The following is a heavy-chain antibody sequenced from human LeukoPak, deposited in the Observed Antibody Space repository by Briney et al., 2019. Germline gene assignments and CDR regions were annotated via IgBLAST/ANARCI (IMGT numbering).Heavy chain of an antibody. J-gene: IGHJ4*02. Sequence: ASVKVSCKASGYTFTNHGITWVRQAPGQGLEWMGWISAHDGNTNYAQKLQGRVTMTTDTSTSIAYMELRSLRSDDTAMYYCARAWIMVTSHLDFWGQGTLVTVSS. CDR2: ISAHDGNT. CDR3: ARAWIMVTSHLDF. D-gene: IGHD2-21*02. CDR1: GYTFTNHG. V-gene: IGHV1-18*01.